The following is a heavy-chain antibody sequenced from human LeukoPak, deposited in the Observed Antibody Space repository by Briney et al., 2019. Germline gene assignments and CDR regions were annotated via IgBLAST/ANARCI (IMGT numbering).Heavy chain of an antibody. Sequence: SETLSLTCTISGGSISSYSWSWIRQPPGKGLEWIGYIYYTGSTNYNPSLESRVTISVDTSKNQFSLKLRSVTAADTAVYYCARRRYSYGTMYYFDYWGQGTLVTVSS. V-gene: IGHV4-59*08. CDR3: ARRRYSYGTMYYFDY. CDR2: IYYTGST. CDR1: GGSISSYS. J-gene: IGHJ4*02. D-gene: IGHD5-18*01.